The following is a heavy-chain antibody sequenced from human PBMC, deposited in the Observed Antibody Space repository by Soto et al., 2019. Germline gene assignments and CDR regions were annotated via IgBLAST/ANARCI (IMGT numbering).Heavy chain of an antibody. D-gene: IGHD3-16*01. CDR3: AMLTAAPPLWVDP. CDR2: INPNSGGT. Sequence: ASVKVSCEASGYTFTGYYMHWVRQAPGQGLEWMGWINPNSGGTNYAQKFQGRVTMTRDTSISTAYMELSRLRSDDTAVYYCAMLTAAPPLWVDPWGQGTLVTVSS. CDR1: GYTFTGYY. J-gene: IGHJ5*02. V-gene: IGHV1-2*02.